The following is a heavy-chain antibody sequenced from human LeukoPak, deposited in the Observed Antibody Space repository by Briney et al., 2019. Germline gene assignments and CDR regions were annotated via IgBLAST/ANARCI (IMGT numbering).Heavy chain of an antibody. V-gene: IGHV3-9*01. CDR2: ISWNSGSI. J-gene: IGHJ4*02. CDR3: AKGYSSSWYWVDY. Sequence: QAGGSLRLSCAASGFTFDDYAMHWVRQAPGKGLEWVSGISWNSGSIGYADSVKDRFTISRDNAKNSLYLQMNSLRAEDTALYYCAKGYSSSWYWVDYWGQGTLVTVSS. D-gene: IGHD6-13*01. CDR1: GFTFDDYA.